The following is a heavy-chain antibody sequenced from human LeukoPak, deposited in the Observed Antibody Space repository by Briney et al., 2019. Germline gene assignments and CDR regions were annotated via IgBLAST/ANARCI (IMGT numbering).Heavy chain of an antibody. V-gene: IGHV4-4*07. Sequence: SETLSLTCTVSGGSISSYYWSWIRQPAGKGLEWIGRIYTSGSTNYNPSLKSRVTMSVDTSKNQFSLKLSSVTAADTAVYYCASVKTSSSWPHYYYYMDVWGKGTTVTVSS. CDR1: GGSISSYY. CDR3: ASVKTSSSWPHYYYYMDV. CDR2: IYTSGST. J-gene: IGHJ6*03. D-gene: IGHD6-13*01.